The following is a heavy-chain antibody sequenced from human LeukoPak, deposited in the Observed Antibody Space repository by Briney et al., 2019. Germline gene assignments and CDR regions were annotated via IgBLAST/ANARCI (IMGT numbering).Heavy chain of an antibody. CDR1: ELTCSDYH. J-gene: IGHJ4*02. CDR3: ATVHFGYFTF. CDR2: ISDNGRTK. Sequence: PGGSLRLSCAASELTCSDYHMSWIRQAPGKGLEWVSHISDNGRTKYYANSVQGRFTVSRDNAKNSLYLQMNSLRADDTAVYYCATVHFGYFTFWGQGTLDPVSS. V-gene: IGHV3-11*01. D-gene: IGHD3-3*01.